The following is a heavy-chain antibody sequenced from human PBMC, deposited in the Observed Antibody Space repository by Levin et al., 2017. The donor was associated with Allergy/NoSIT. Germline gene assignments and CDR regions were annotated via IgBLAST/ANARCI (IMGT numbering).Heavy chain of an antibody. D-gene: IGHD6-13*01. CDR2: ISAYNGNT. Sequence: PLASVKVSCKASGYTFTSYGISWVRQAPGQGLEWMGWISAYNGNTNYAQKLQGRVTMTTDTSTSTAYMELRSLRSDDTAVYYCARDLWELNIAWYSSSWTDAFDIWGQGTMVTVSS. CDR1: GYTFTSYG. CDR3: ARDLWELNIAWYSSSWTDAFDI. V-gene: IGHV1-18*01. J-gene: IGHJ3*02.